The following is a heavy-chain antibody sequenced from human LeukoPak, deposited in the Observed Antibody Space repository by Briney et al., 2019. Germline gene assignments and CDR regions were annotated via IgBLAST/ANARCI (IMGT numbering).Heavy chain of an antibody. Sequence: PGGSLRLSCAASGFTFRDYYMSWIRQAPGKGLEWVSYISSSGSTIYYADSVKGRFTISRDNAKNSLYLQMNSLRAEDTAVYYCARVLLWFGERAFDIWGQGTMVTVSS. CDR2: ISSSGSTI. V-gene: IGHV3-11*01. CDR1: GFTFRDYY. D-gene: IGHD3-10*01. CDR3: ARVLLWFGERAFDI. J-gene: IGHJ3*02.